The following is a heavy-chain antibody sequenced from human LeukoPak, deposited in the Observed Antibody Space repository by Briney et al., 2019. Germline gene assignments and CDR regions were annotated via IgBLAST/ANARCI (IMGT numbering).Heavy chain of an antibody. CDR1: GFTFSGYG. D-gene: IGHD5-24*01. CDR2: ISFDGNIK. J-gene: IGHJ4*02. CDR3: TKDLGPGSMATSPGFDY. V-gene: IGHV3-30*02. Sequence: GGSLRLSCAASGFTFSGYGMHWVRLAPGKGLEWVAFISFDGNIKNYADPVKGRFTISRDNSKNMLYLQMNSLGAEDTAVYYCTKDLGPGSMATSPGFDYWGQGTLVTVSS.